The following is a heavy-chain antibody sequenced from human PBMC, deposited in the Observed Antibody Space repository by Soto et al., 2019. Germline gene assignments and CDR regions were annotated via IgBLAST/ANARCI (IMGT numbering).Heavy chain of an antibody. V-gene: IGHV4-30-2*01. CDR1: GGSISSGDYS. D-gene: IGHD6-6*01. CDR3: ASVPDR. J-gene: IGHJ5*02. Sequence: QLQLQESGSGLVKPSQTLSLTCAVSGGSISSGDYSWSWIRQPPGKGLEWIGYIYHSGSTSSNPSLNSRLTISVDRSKTPFSLTLRSVPAADTAVYYCASVPDRWGQGTLVTVSS. CDR2: IYHSGST.